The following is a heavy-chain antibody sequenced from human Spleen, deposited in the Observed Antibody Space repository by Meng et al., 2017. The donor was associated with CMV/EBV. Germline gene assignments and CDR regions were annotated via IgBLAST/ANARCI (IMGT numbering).Heavy chain of an antibody. Sequence: GESLKISCAASGLTFSSGWMRWFRQVPGKGLEWVASINQDESDKHYVDSVKGRFTTSRDKAKNSPILQMSSLRVENTAGYYCARSMEGATLGRLDRWGQGTMVTVSS. CDR3: ARSMEGATLGRLDR. J-gene: IGHJ3*02. CDR2: INQDESDK. V-gene: IGHV3-7*01. CDR1: GLTFSSGW. D-gene: IGHD1-26*01.